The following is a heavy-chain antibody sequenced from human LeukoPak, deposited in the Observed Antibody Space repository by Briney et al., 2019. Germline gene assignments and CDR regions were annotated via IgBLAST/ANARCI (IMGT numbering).Heavy chain of an antibody. V-gene: IGHV3-9*01. Sequence: GGSLRLSCAASGFTFSSYWMSWVRQAPGKGLEWVSGISWNSGSIGYADSVKGRFTISRDNAKNSLYLQMNSLRAEDTALYYCAKDIHNYYDSSGYYDYWGQGTLVTVSS. CDR3: AKDIHNYYDSSGYYDY. CDR2: ISWNSGSI. D-gene: IGHD3-22*01. CDR1: GFTFSSYW. J-gene: IGHJ4*02.